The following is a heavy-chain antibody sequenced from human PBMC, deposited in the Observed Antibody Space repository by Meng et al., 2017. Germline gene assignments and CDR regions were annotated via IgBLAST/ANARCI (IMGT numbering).Heavy chain of an antibody. CDR1: RYTFTGYY. J-gene: IGHJ4*02. CDR2: INPDSGGT. V-gene: IGHV1-2*06. D-gene: IGHD6-6*01. Sequence: QVQRVQFGAEVMKPGVALKVSCKASRYTFTGYYMHWVRQAPGQGLEWMGRINPDSGGTNYGQKFQGRVTVSRDTSSSTANMELSRLRSDDTAVYYCARVSSSPDYWGQGTLVTVSS. CDR3: ARVSSSPDY.